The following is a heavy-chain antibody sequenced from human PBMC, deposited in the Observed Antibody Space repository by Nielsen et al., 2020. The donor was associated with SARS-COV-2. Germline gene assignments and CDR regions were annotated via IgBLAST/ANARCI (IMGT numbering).Heavy chain of an antibody. D-gene: IGHD6-19*01. Sequence: GESLKISCAASGFTFSSYSMNWVRQAPGKGLEWVSYISSSSSTIYYADSVKGRFTISRDNAKNSLYLQMNSLRAEDTAVYYCARGGEYSSGWFTSYYGMDVWGQGTTVSVSS. J-gene: IGHJ6*02. CDR1: GFTFSSYS. CDR3: ARGGEYSSGWFTSYYGMDV. V-gene: IGHV3-48*04. CDR2: ISSSSSTI.